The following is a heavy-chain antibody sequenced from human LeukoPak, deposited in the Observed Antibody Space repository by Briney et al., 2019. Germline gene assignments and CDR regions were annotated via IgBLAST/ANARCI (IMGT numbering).Heavy chain of an antibody. V-gene: IGHV4-59*01. CDR1: GASISGYY. CDR2: VYYSGST. D-gene: IGHD2-15*01. CDR3: ARDGAVAATDAFDI. Sequence: PSETLSLTCTVSGASISGYYWNWIRQPPGKALEWIGYVYYSGSTNYNPSLKSRVTISIDTSRNQFSLNLKSVTAADTAVYYCARDGAVAATDAFDIWGQGTMVTVSS. J-gene: IGHJ3*02.